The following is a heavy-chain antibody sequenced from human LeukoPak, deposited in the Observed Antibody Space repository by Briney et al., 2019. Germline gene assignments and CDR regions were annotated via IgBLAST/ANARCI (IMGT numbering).Heavy chain of an antibody. D-gene: IGHD1-1*01. CDR2: IVVGSGNT. Sequence: SVKVSCKASGFTFTSSAVQWVRQARGQRLEWIGWIVVGSGNTNYAQKFQERVTITRDMSTSTAYMGLSSLRSEDTAVYYCAPNWNDAGSDAFDIWGQGTMVTVSS. V-gene: IGHV1-58*01. J-gene: IGHJ3*02. CDR1: GFTFTSSA. CDR3: APNWNDAGSDAFDI.